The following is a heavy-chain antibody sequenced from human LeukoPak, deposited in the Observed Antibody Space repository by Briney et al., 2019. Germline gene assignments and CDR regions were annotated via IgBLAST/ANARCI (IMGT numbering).Heavy chain of an antibody. CDR3: ARDSGIAAAGTWGPNDY. CDR2: ISSSSSYI. V-gene: IGHV3-21*01. J-gene: IGHJ4*02. D-gene: IGHD6-13*01. Sequence: GGSLRLSFAASGFTFSSYSMNWVRQAPGKGLEWVSSISSSSSYIYYADSVKGRFTISRDNAKNSLYLQMNSLRAEDTAVYYCARDSGIAAAGTWGPNDYWGQGTLVTVSS. CDR1: GFTFSSYS.